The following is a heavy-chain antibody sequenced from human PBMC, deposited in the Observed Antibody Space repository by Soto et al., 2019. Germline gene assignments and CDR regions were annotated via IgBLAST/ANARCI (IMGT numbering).Heavy chain of an antibody. J-gene: IGHJ4*02. V-gene: IGHV3-33*01. CDR1: GFTFSAFG. CDR3: ARDSYGGKSWLEY. CDR2: IWYDGNKK. Sequence: GGSLRLSCAASGFTFSAFGMHWVRQAPGKGLDWVAVIWYDGNKKDYADSVKGRFTVSRDNSRNTLYPQMNTLRVEDTAVYYCARDSYGGKSWLEYWGKGTLVTVSS. D-gene: IGHD2-15*01.